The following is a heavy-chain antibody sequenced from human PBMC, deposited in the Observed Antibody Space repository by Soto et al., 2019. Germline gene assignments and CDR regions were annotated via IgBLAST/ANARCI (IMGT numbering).Heavy chain of an antibody. J-gene: IGHJ4*02. D-gene: IGHD6-13*01. CDR2: IHYTGST. V-gene: IGHV4-59*01. Sequence: PSETLSLTCTVSGGSISSYYWSWIRQPPGKGLQWIGYIHYTGSTNYNPSLKSRVTISVDTSKNQFSLKLSSVTAADTAVYYCARERAAAEHDYWGQGTLVTAPQ. CDR1: GGSISSYY. CDR3: ARERAAAEHDY.